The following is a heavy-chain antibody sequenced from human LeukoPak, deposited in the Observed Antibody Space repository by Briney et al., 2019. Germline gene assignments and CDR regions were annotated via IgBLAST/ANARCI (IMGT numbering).Heavy chain of an antibody. CDR2: ISAYNGNT. V-gene: IGHV1-18*01. J-gene: IGHJ4*02. Sequence: ASVKVSCKASGGTFSSYAISWVRQAPGQGLEWMGWISAYNGNTNYAQKLQGRVTMTTDTSTSTAYMELRSLRSDDTAVYYCARDKPPSYYDSSGYLAYWGQGTLVTVSS. D-gene: IGHD3-22*01. CDR1: GGTFSSYA. CDR3: ARDKPPSYYDSSGYLAY.